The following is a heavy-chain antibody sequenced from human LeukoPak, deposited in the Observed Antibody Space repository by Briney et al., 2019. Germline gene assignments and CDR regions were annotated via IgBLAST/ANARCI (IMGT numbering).Heavy chain of an antibody. CDR3: VRGLAAEGY. CDR2: ISSSGTTI. CDR1: GFTFNSYA. V-gene: IGHV3-48*03. Sequence: PGGSLRLSWAASGFTFNSYAMNWVGQAPGKGLELVSYISSSGTTIYYAASVKGRFTISRDNAGNSLYLQMNSLRAEDTAVYYCVRGLAAEGYWGQGTLVTVSS. J-gene: IGHJ4*02.